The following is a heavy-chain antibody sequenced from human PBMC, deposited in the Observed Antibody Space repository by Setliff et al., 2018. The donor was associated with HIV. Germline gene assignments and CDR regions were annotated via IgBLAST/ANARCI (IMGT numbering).Heavy chain of an antibody. CDR2: ITDSGVT. CDR1: GGSFHSYY. V-gene: IGHV4-34*01. D-gene: IGHD3-16*01. Sequence: SETLSLTCAVYGGSFHSYYWTWIRQSPGKGLEWIGEITDSGVTNYHPSLKSRVTTSLDPSKNQFSLRLTSVTAADAAIYYCARVKAYFRYHFYFYMDVWGKGTAVTVSS. CDR3: ARVKAYFRYHFYFYMDV. J-gene: IGHJ6*03.